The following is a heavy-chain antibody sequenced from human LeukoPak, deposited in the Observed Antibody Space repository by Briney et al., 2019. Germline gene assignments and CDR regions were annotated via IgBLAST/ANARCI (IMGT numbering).Heavy chain of an antibody. D-gene: IGHD3-22*01. CDR2: INHSGST. J-gene: IGHJ5*02. CDR3: ARGALKSKTYYYDSSGYSWFDP. CDR1: GGSFSGYY. V-gene: IGHV4-34*01. Sequence: KPSETLSLTRAVYGGSFSGYYWSWIRQPPGKGLEWIGEINHSGSTNYNPSLKSRVTMSVDTSKNQFSLKLSSVTAADTAVYYCARGALKSKTYYYDSSGYSWFDPWGQGTLVTVSS.